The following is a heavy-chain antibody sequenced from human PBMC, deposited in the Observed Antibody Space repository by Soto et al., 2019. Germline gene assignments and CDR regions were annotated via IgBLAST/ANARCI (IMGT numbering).Heavy chain of an antibody. CDR1: GYTFTSYG. CDR3: ATRSPAFDF. Sequence: QVPMVQSGPEVKKPGASVKVSCKTSGYTFTSYGVAWVRQAPGQGLEWMGWISTSKGDTTYAQKFQGRVTMTTDTSTSTAYMELRSLRSDDTAVYYCATRSPAFDFWGQGTLVTVSS. J-gene: IGHJ4*02. CDR2: ISTSKGDT. V-gene: IGHV1-18*01.